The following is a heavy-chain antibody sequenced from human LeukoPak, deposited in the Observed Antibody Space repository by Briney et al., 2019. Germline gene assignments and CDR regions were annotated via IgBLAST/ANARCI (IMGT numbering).Heavy chain of an antibody. CDR1: GFTVNSSY. D-gene: IGHD1-26*01. J-gene: IGHJ4*02. CDR3: ASGRGFY. CDR2: IYSGGST. V-gene: IGHV3-53*01. Sequence: PGGSLRLSCAASGFTVNSSYMSWVRQAPGKGLEWVSLIYSGGSTNYPDSVRGRFTISRDSSKNTLYLQMNSLRVEDTAVYYCASGRGFYWGQGTLVTVSS.